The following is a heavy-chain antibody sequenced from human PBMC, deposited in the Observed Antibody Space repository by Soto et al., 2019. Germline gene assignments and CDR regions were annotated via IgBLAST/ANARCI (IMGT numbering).Heavy chain of an antibody. V-gene: IGHV1-18*01. CDR1: GYTFSTFG. CDR2: ISAYTGNS. D-gene: IGHD2-15*01. Sequence: ASVKASCKTSGYTFSTFGISWVRPAPGQGREWMGWISAYTGNSNYAQKLQGRVTMTTDTSTCTAYMELRSLRSDDTAVYYCASEGPHGSGSLGYGGQGSLVTVSS. CDR3: ASEGPHGSGSLGY. J-gene: IGHJ4*02.